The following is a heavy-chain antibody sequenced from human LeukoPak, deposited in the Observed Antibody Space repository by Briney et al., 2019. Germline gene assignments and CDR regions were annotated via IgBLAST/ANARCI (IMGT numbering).Heavy chain of an antibody. CDR3: ARAVAAADSY. CDR2: INQDGSKK. J-gene: IGHJ4*02. V-gene: IGHV3-7*04. Sequence: GGSLRLSCAASGFTVSSNYMNWVRQAPGKGLEWVANINQDGSKKYYVDSVKGRFTISRDNVKNSVYLQMNSLRAEDTAVYSCARAVAAADSYWGRGTLVTVSS. CDR1: GFTVSSNY. D-gene: IGHD6-13*01.